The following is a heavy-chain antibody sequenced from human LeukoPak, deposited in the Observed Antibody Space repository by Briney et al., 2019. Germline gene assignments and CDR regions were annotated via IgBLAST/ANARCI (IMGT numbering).Heavy chain of an antibody. D-gene: IGHD1-7*01. CDR3: ARGYNWNYKGFDY. CDR1: GGSISSYY. CDR2: IYYSGST. V-gene: IGHV4-59*01. Sequence: LEALSLTCTVSGGSISSYYWSWIRQPPGKGLEWIGYIYYSGSTNYNPFLKSRVTISVDTSKNQFSLKLSSVTAADTAVYYCARGYNWNYKGFDYWGQGTLVTVSS. J-gene: IGHJ4*02.